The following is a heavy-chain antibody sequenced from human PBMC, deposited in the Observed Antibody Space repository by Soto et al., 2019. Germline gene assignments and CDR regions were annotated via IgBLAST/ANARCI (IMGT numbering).Heavy chain of an antibody. V-gene: IGHV3-30*18. J-gene: IGHJ4*02. CDR1: GFTFSDYA. CDR3: GKGARQWLVTSDFNY. CDR2: FSHDGRNT. D-gene: IGHD6-19*01. Sequence: VQLVESGGGVVQPGRSLRLSCAASGFTFSDYAMHWVRQAPGKGLEWVAVFSHDGRNTHYADSVKGRFTISRDSSKNTVSLEMTSLRAEDTAVYYCGKGARQWLVTSDFNYWGQGALVTVSS.